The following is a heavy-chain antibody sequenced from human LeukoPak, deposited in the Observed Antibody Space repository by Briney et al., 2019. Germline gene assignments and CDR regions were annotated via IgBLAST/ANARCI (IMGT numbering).Heavy chain of an antibody. CDR2: INTNTGNP. J-gene: IGHJ4*02. CDR1: GYTFNRYG. CDR3: ARDSISGSYVHYDN. V-gene: IGHV7-4-1*02. Sequence: GASVKVSCKASGYTFNRYGMNWVRQAPGQGLEGMGWINTNTGNPTYAQGFTGRFVFSLDTSVSTAYLQINSLKAEDTAVYYCARDSISGSYVHYDNWGQGTLATVSS. D-gene: IGHD1-26*01.